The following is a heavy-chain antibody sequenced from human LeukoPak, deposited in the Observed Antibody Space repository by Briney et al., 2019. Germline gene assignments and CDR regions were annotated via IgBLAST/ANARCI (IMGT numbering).Heavy chain of an antibody. Sequence: GGSLRLSCAASGFIFSNEMNWVRQAPGKGLEWVSYISSSGSTIYYADSVKSRFTISRDNAKNSLYLQMNSLRAEDTAVYYCAELGITMIGGVWGKGTTVTISS. CDR2: ISSSGSTI. D-gene: IGHD3-10*02. J-gene: IGHJ6*04. CDR1: GFIFSNE. V-gene: IGHV3-48*03. CDR3: AELGITMIGGV.